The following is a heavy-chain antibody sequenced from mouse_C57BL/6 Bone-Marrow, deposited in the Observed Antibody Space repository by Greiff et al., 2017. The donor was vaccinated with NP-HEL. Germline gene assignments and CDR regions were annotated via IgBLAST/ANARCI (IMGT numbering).Heavy chain of an antibody. Sequence: EVMLVESGGDLVKPGGSLKLSCAASGFTFSSYGMSWVRQTPDKRLEWVATISSGGSYTYYPDSVKGRFTISRDNAKNTLYLQMSSLKSEDTAMYYCARRCTTVVATPFDYWGQGTTLTVSS. V-gene: IGHV5-6*02. J-gene: IGHJ2*01. D-gene: IGHD1-1*01. CDR3: ARRCTTVVATPFDY. CDR2: ISSGGSYT. CDR1: GFTFSSYG.